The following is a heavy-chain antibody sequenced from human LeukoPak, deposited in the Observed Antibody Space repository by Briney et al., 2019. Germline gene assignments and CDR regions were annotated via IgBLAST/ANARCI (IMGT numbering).Heavy chain of an antibody. CDR3: ARLVGATEFDY. D-gene: IGHD1-26*01. CDR1: GFTFSSYS. Sequence: GGSLRLSCAASGFTFSSYSMNWVRQAPGKGLEWVSYISSSSTIYYADSVKGRFTISRDNAKNSLYPQMNSLRDEDTAVYYCARLVGATEFDYWGQGTLVTVSS. J-gene: IGHJ4*02. V-gene: IGHV3-48*02. CDR2: ISSSSTI.